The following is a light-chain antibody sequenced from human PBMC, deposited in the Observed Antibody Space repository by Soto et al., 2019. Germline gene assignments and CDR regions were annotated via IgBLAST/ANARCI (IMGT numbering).Light chain of an antibody. CDR1: QSVGSSF. V-gene: IGKV3-20*01. Sequence: IVVTHSLVTLSLPPTEIAKLSFRASQSVGSSFLAWFQHKPGQAPRLLIYGASSRATGIPDRFSGSGSGTDFTLSICRLEPEDIAVYYCQPYVRLQRFGQGTKVAIK. J-gene: IGKJ1*01. CDR3: QPYVRLQR. CDR2: GAS.